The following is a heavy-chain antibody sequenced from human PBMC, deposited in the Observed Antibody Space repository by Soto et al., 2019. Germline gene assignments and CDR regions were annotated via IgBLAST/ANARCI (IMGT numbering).Heavy chain of an antibody. CDR3: VRTSLVVAAATREDY. Sequence: EVQLVESGGGLVQPGGCLRLSCAASGFTFSSYWMHWVRQAPGKGLVWVSRINSDGSSTSYADSVKGRFTISRDNAKNTLYLQMNSLRAEDTAVYYCVRTSLVVAAATREDYWGQGTLVTVSS. CDR1: GFTFSSYW. V-gene: IGHV3-74*01. J-gene: IGHJ4*02. D-gene: IGHD2-15*01. CDR2: INSDGSST.